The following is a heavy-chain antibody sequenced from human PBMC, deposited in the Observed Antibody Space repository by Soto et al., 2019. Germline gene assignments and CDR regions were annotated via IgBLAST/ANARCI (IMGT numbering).Heavy chain of an antibody. J-gene: IGHJ6*03. D-gene: IGHD3-9*01. CDR2: IYYSGST. Sequence: SETLSLTCTVSGGSISSSSYYWGWIRQPPGKGLEWIGSIYYSGSTYYNPSLKSRVTISVDTSKNQFSLKLSSVTAADTAVYYCARSFLSYYDILTGYPPHLWYYYYMDVWGKGTTVTVSS. V-gene: IGHV4-39*01. CDR3: ARSFLSYYDILTGYPPHLWYYYYMDV. CDR1: GGSISSSSYY.